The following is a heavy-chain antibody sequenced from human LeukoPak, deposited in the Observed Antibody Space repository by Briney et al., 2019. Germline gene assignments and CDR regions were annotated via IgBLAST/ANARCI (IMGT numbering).Heavy chain of an antibody. CDR3: ARSGGSHDAFDI. Sequence: TSETLSLTCTVSGGSISSNPYYWGWIRQPPGKGLEWIGYIYYSGSTNYNPSLKSRVTISVDTSKNQFSLKLSSVTAADTAVYYCARSGGSHDAFDIWGQGTMVTVSS. CDR1: GGSISSNPYY. CDR2: IYYSGST. J-gene: IGHJ3*02. V-gene: IGHV4-61*05. D-gene: IGHD4-23*01.